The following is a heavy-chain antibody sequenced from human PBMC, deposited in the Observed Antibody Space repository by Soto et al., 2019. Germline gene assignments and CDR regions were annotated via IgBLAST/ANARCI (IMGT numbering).Heavy chain of an antibody. Sequence: GASVKVSCKASGGTFSSYAISWVRQAPGQGLEWMGGIIPIFGTTNYAQKFRGRDTITADESTNTAYMELNSLRSEDTAVYYCAKVADGPSKVVVINYYFDSWGQGTLVTVYS. CDR1: GGTFSSYA. CDR3: AKVADGPSKVVVINYYFDS. D-gene: IGHD3-22*01. V-gene: IGHV1-69*13. CDR2: IIPIFGTT. J-gene: IGHJ4*02.